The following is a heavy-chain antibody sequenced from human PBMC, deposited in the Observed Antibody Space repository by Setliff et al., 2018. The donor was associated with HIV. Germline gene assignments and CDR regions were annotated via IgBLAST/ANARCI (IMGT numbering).Heavy chain of an antibody. V-gene: IGHV4-39*07. Sequence: SETLSLTCIVSGGSISSGTYYWGWIRQPPGKGLEYIGSAFYSDNTYYKPSLKNRVTISVDTSKNQFSLKLTSVTAADAAVYYCAREVGHRSGYYRGSFDYWGQGTLVTVSS. CDR2: AFYSDNT. J-gene: IGHJ4*02. CDR1: GGSISSGTYY. D-gene: IGHD6-19*01. CDR3: AREVGHRSGYYRGSFDY.